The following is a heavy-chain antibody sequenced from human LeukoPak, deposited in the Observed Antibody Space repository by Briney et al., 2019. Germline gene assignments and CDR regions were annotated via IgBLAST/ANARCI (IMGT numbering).Heavy chain of an antibody. CDR2: IKSKTDGGTT. J-gene: IGHJ4*02. CDR3: TADRGIQLWYLGY. V-gene: IGHV3-15*01. D-gene: IGHD5-18*01. Sequence: GGSLRLSCAASGFTLSNAWMSWVRQAPGKGLEWVGRIKSKTDGGTTDYAAPVKGRFTISRDDSKNTLYLQMNSLKTEDTAVYYCTADRGIQLWYLGYWGQGTLVTVSS. CDR1: GFTLSNAW.